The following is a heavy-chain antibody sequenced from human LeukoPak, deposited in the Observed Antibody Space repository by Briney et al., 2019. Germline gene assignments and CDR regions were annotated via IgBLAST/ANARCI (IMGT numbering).Heavy chain of an antibody. Sequence: ASVKVSCKTSGYTFTNDGISWVRQAPGQGLEWMGWISTYNANTKYAQKFQGRVAMTTDTSTSTAYMELRNLRFDDTAFYYCARVISSSWYHHDHWGQGTLVTVSS. CDR2: ISTYNANT. D-gene: IGHD6-13*01. V-gene: IGHV1-18*01. J-gene: IGHJ4*02. CDR3: ARVISSSWYHHDH. CDR1: GYTFTNDG.